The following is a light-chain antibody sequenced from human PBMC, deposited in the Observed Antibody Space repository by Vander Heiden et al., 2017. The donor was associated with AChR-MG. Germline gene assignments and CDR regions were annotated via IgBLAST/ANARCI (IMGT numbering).Light chain of an antibody. CDR1: RSNLGAGHD. V-gene: IGLV1-40*01. CDR2: GNT. CDR3: QSYDSSLSGSV. J-gene: IGLJ2*01. Sequence: QSVLTQPPSVSGAPGQRVTISSTGSRSNLGAGHDVHWYQQYPGTAPNLLMFGNTNRPSGVPDRFAGSKSGTSASLAITGLRAEDEADYYCQSYDSSLSGSVFGGGTKLIVL.